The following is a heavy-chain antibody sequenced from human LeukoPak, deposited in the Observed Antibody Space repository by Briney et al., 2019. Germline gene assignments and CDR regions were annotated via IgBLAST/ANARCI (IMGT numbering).Heavy chain of an antibody. CDR2: IYHSGST. V-gene: IGHV4-38-2*02. CDR3: AKGYCRGNSCYDDRGAFDY. D-gene: IGHD2-2*01. J-gene: IGHJ4*02. Sequence: SETLSLTCSVSGYSISSGNYWGWIRLPPGKGLQWIGIIYHSGSTYYNPSLKSRVTISVDTSKNQFSLKLSSVTAADTAVYYCAKGYCRGNSCYDDRGAFDYWGQGTLVTVSS. CDR1: GYSISSGNY.